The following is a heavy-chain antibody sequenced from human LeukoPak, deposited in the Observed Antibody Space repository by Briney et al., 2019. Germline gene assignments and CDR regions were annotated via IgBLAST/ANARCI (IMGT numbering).Heavy chain of an antibody. V-gene: IGHV4-38-2*02. CDR2: IYHSGST. Sequence: SETLSLTCTVSGYSISSGYYWGWIRQPPGKGLEWIGSIYHSGSTYYNPSLKSRVTISVDTSKNQFSLKRSSVTAADTAVYYCARGPVAAAGTFDYWGQGTLVTVSS. CDR3: ARGPVAAAGTFDY. CDR1: GYSISSGYY. J-gene: IGHJ4*02. D-gene: IGHD6-13*01.